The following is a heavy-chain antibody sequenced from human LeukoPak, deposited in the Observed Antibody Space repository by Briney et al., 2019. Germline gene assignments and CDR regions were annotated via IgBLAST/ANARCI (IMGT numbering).Heavy chain of an antibody. J-gene: IGHJ5*02. CDR1: GLTLSNFG. D-gene: IGHD2-8*01. V-gene: IGHV3-30*02. CDR3: VQRGWCTITGCSNLGWFDP. CDR2: IAFDGKKT. Sequence: GGSLRLSCAASGLTLSNFGMHWVRQAPGKGLEWVTFIAFDGKKTHYTDSVKGRFTISRDNSKSMVYLQMNSLRPDDTAMYHCVQRGWCTITGCSNLGWFDPWGQGTQVIVSS.